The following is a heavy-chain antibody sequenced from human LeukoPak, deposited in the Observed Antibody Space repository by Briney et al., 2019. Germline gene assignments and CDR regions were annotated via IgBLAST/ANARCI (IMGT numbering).Heavy chain of an antibody. CDR2: IYYSGST. D-gene: IGHD3-22*01. CDR1: GGSISSYY. J-gene: IGHJ3*02. CDR3: ARDRPNDTTAFDI. V-gene: IGHV4-59*01. Sequence: SETLSLTCTVSGGSISSYYWSWIRQPPGKGLEWIGYIYYSGSTNYNPSLKSRVTISVDTSKNQFSLKLSSVTAADTAVYYCARDRPNDTTAFDIWGQGTMVTVSS.